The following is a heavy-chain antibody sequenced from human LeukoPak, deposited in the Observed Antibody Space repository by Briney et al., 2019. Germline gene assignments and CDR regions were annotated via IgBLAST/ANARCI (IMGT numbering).Heavy chain of an antibody. CDR3: ARLFRDCSGGSCYPYYFDY. Sequence: GRSLKISCKGSGYSFTNYWIGWVRQMPGKGLEWMGIIYPGDSDSRYSPSFQGQVTISADKSISTAYLQWSSLKASDTAMYYCARLFRDCSGGSCYPYYFDYWGQGTLGTVSS. V-gene: IGHV5-51*03. J-gene: IGHJ4*02. CDR1: GYSFTNYW. CDR2: IYPGDSDS. D-gene: IGHD2-15*01.